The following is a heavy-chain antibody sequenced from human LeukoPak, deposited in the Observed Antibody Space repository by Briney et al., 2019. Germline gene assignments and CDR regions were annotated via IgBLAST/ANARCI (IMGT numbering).Heavy chain of an antibody. J-gene: IGHJ6*03. CDR3: AREGSSVPYYYYMDV. Sequence: EASVKVSCKASGYTFTSYGISWVRQAPGQGLEWMGWISAYNGNTNYAQKLQGRVTMTTDTSTSTAYMELRSLRSDDTAVYYCAREGSSVPYYYYMDVWGKGTTVTVSS. CDR2: ISAYNGNT. V-gene: IGHV1-18*01. CDR1: GYTFTSYG. D-gene: IGHD6-19*01.